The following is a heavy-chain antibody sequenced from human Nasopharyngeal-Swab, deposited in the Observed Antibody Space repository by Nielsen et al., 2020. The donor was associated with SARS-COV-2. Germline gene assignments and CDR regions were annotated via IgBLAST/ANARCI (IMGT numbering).Heavy chain of an antibody. CDR3: ARDSFSRVGAVGSSHYYYYGMDV. J-gene: IGHJ6*02. V-gene: IGHV3-7*01. Sequence: GGSLRLSCAASGFTFSSYWMSWVRQAPGKGLEWVANIKQDGSEKYYVDSVKGRFTISRDNAKNSLYLQMNSLRAEDTAVYYCARDSFSRVGAVGSSHYYYYGMDVWGQGTTVTVSS. CDR1: GFTFSSYW. D-gene: IGHD6-13*01. CDR2: IKQDGSEK.